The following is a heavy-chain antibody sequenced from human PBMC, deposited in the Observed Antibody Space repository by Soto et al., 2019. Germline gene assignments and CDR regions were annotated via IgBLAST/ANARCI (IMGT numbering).Heavy chain of an antibody. D-gene: IGHD2-21*02. V-gene: IGHV3-74*03. Sequence: EVQLVESGGGLVQPGGSVTLSCVASGCTFSSYWMHWVRQAPGKGLVWVARIKSDGSGTMYADSVKGRLTISRDNARNTLSLQMNCLRVKDTAVYFCVRGYCAQFDGNGDLRRHWGQGTLVTVSS. CDR3: VRGYCAQFDGNGDLRRH. CDR2: IKSDGSGT. J-gene: IGHJ4*02. CDR1: GCTFSSYW.